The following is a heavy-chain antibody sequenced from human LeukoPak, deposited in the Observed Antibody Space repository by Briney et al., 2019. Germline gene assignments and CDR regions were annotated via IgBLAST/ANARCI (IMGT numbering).Heavy chain of an antibody. Sequence: GGSLRLSCAASGITFSSYAMSWVRQAPGKGLEWVSVIYSGGSTYYADSVKGRFTISRDNSKNTLYLQMDSLRAEDTAVYYCARAPSTYSYDRPSYFDYWGQGTLVTVSS. D-gene: IGHD5-18*01. CDR1: GITFSSYA. CDR3: ARAPSTYSYDRPSYFDY. CDR2: IYSGGST. V-gene: IGHV3-66*01. J-gene: IGHJ4*02.